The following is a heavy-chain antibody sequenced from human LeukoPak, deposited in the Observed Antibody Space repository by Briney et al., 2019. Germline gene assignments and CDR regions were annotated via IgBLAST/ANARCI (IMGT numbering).Heavy chain of an antibody. D-gene: IGHD4-17*01. CDR2: ISDDGRNK. J-gene: IGHJ4*02. V-gene: IGHV3-30*18. Sequence: GGSLRLSCAASGFSFISYGMHWVRQAPGKGLEGVGVISDDGRNKKYADSVKGRFTISRDDSKDTLYLQMNSLRDEDTAVYYCAKRPSDYGDYVTYFDYWGQGTLVTVSS. CDR1: GFSFISYG. CDR3: AKRPSDYGDYVTYFDY.